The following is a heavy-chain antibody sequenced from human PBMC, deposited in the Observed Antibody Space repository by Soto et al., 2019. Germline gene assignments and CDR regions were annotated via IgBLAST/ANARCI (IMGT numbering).Heavy chain of an antibody. CDR2: IWYDGSNK. J-gene: IGHJ1*01. CDR3: ARDAPYSSSSIEH. D-gene: IGHD6-6*01. V-gene: IGHV3-33*01. Sequence: QVQLVESGGGVVQPGRSLRLSCAASGFTFSSYGMHCVRQAPGKGLEWVAVIWYDGSNKYYADSVKGRFTISRDNSKNTLYLQMNSLRAEDTAVYYCARDAPYSSSSIEHWGQGTLVTVSS. CDR1: GFTFSSYG.